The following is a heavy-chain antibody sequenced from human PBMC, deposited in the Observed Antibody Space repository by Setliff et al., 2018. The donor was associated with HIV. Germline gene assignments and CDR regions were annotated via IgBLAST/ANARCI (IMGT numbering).Heavy chain of an antibody. J-gene: IGHJ1*01. CDR1: GYSISSGYY. D-gene: IGHD2-21*01. V-gene: IGHV4-38-2*02. Sequence: SETLSLTCTVSGYSISSGYYWGWIRQPPGKGLEWIGSIYQTGSTNYNPSLKSRVTVSLDMSKNQFSLKLSSVTAADTAVYYCARSLWLGDIQHWGQGTLVIVSS. CDR3: ARSLWLGDIQH. CDR2: IYQTGST.